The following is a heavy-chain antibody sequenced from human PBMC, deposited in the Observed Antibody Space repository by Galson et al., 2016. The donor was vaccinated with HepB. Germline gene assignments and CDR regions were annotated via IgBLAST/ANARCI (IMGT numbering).Heavy chain of an antibody. V-gene: IGHV2-5*02. D-gene: IGHD2-8*02. J-gene: IGHJ3*01. Sequence: PALVKPTQTLTLPCPFSGFPLRTIGLGVGWIRQPPGKPLEWLALLYWDDTRRYKTSLRSRLTIRKDTPKNQVVLTMTNMGPVDTATYYCAHRRGCTGGDCYGDAFDVWGQGTMITVSS. CDR2: LYWDDTR. CDR1: GFPLRTIGLG. CDR3: AHRRGCTGGDCYGDAFDV.